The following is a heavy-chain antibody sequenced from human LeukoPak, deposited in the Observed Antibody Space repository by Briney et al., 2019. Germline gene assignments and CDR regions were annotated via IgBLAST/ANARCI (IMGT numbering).Heavy chain of an antibody. V-gene: IGHV3-21*04. J-gene: IGHJ6*03. CDR3: ARDRHTAMVYYYYYMDV. D-gene: IGHD5-18*01. CDR1: GFTFSNYS. CDR2: ISPSSHYI. Sequence: GGSLRLSCAGSGFTFSNYSINWVRQAPGKGLEWVSSISPSSHYIYYADSVGGRFTISRDNARNSLYLQMNSLRDEDTAVYYCARDRHTAMVYYYYYMDVWGTGTTVTVSS.